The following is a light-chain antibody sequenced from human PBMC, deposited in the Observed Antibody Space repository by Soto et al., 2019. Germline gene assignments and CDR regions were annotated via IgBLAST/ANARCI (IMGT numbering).Light chain of an antibody. CDR2: AES. V-gene: IGKV1-39*01. J-gene: IGKJ5*01. Sequence: DVQXPHWGAYLFASVGYSASFTCRESKRISRYLNWYKQKKGKEXKXXLYAESTLKSGVHTRLRGSGFANDFNINISSILPADFETYYCQQSEISHITFGEGTRLEI. CDR1: KRISRY. CDR3: QQSEISHIT.